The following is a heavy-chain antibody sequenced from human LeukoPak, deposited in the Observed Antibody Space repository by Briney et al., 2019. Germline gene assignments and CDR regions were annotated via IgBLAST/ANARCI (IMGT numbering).Heavy chain of an antibody. D-gene: IGHD3-22*01. Sequence: SVKVSCKASGGTFSSYAISWVRQAPGQGLEWMGGIIPIFGTANYAQKLQGRVTMTTDTSTSTAYMELRSLRSDDTAVYYCARDSSGYYGDAFDIWGQGTMVTVSS. V-gene: IGHV1-69*05. CDR2: IIPIFGTA. CDR3: ARDSSGYYGDAFDI. J-gene: IGHJ3*02. CDR1: GGTFSSYA.